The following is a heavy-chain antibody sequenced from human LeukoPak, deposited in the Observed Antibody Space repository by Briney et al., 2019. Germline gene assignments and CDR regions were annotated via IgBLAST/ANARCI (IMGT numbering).Heavy chain of an antibody. CDR2: ISYDGSNK. CDR1: GFTFSSYA. D-gene: IGHD6-19*01. Sequence: PGGSLRLSCAASGFTFSSYAMHWVRQAPGKGLEWVAVISYDGSNKYYADSVKGRFTISRDNSKNTLYLQMNSLRAEDTAVYYCARGHSSGWYFHDYWGQGTLVTVSS. V-gene: IGHV3-30*04. CDR3: ARGHSSGWYFHDY. J-gene: IGHJ4*02.